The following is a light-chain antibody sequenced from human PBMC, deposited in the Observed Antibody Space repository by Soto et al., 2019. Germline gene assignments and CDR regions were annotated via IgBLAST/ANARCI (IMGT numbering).Light chain of an antibody. CDR2: GAS. J-gene: IGKJ4*01. Sequence: EIVMTQSPATLSVSPGERATLSCRASQSVSSSLAWYQQKPGQAPRLLIYGASTRATGVPARFSGSASGTEFALTISSLQSEDFAVYYCQQCYNWPLTFGGGTKVEIK. CDR3: QQCYNWPLT. V-gene: IGKV3-15*01. CDR1: QSVSSS.